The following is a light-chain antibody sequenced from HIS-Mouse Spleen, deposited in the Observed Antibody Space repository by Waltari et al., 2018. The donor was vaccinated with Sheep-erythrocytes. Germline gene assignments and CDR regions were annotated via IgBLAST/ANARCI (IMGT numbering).Light chain of an antibody. V-gene: IGKV3-11*01. J-gene: IGKJ1*01. Sequence: EIVLTQSPATLSLSPGERATLSCRASQSVSSYLAWYQQKPGQAPRLLIYDASNRATGIPARFSGSGSGTDFTLTISSLEPEDFAVYYCQQRSNWPQPWMFGQGTKVEIK. CDR3: QQRSNWPQPWM. CDR1: QSVSSY. CDR2: DAS.